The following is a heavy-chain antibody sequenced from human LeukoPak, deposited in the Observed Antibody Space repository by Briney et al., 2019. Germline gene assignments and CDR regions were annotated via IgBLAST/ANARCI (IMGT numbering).Heavy chain of an antibody. Sequence: SETLSLTCTVSGGSISSYYWSWIRQPPGKGLEWIGYIYYSGSTNYNPSLESRVTISVDTSKNQFSLKLSSVTAADTAVYYCARDSIAARGRAFDYWGQGTLVTVSS. CDR1: GGSISSYY. CDR2: IYYSGST. V-gene: IGHV4-59*01. D-gene: IGHD6-6*01. CDR3: ARDSIAARGRAFDY. J-gene: IGHJ4*02.